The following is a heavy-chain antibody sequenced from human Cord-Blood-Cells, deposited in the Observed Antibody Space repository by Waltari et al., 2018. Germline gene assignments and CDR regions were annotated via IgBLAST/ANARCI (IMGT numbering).Heavy chain of an antibody. D-gene: IGHD6-6*01. J-gene: IGHJ3*02. CDR1: GGSFSGYY. Sequence: QVQLQQWGAGLLKPSETLSLTCAVYGGSFSGYYWSWIRQPPGKGLEWIGQLKHSGSTNYNPSLKSRRTQSEEASRNQFSRKLSAVTAADTAVYYCARGLSSSFAFDIWGQGTMVTVSS. CDR3: ARGLSSSFAFDI. V-gene: IGHV4-34*01. CDR2: LKHSGST.